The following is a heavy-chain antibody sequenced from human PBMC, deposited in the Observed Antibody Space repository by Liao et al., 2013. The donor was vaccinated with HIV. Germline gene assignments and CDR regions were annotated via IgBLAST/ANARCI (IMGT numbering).Heavy chain of an antibody. V-gene: IGHV4-61*02. CDR3: ARGGTTVTTSGYFDF. J-gene: IGHJ4*02. Sequence: QVQLQESGPGLVKPSQTLSLTCTVSGGSISSGSYYWSWIRQPAGKGLEWIGRIYTSGSTNYNPSLKSRLTISVDSSKNQFSLRLTSVTPADTAVYYCARGGTTVTTSGYFDFWGQGTLVAVSS. CDR2: IYTSGST. D-gene: IGHD4-17*01. CDR1: GGSISSGSYY.